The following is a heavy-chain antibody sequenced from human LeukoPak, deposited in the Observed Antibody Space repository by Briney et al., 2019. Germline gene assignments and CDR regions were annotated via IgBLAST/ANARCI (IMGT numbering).Heavy chain of an antibody. CDR1: GFTFSSYE. CDR3: ARGRYGSM. Sequence: GGSLSLSCVASGFTFSSYEMNWVRQAPGKGLEWVSYIGSGGSTIYYADSMKGRFTISRDNAKNSLYLQMNSLRAEDTAVYYCARGRYGSMWGQGTLVTVSS. V-gene: IGHV3-48*03. J-gene: IGHJ4*02. CDR2: IGSGGSTI. D-gene: IGHD5-18*01.